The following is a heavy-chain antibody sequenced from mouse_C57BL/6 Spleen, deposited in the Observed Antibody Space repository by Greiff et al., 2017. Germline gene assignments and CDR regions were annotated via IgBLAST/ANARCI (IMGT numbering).Heavy chain of an antibody. J-gene: IGHJ1*03. CDR1: GYTFTSYT. V-gene: IGHV1-4*01. Sequence: VQLQESGAELARPGASVKMSCKASGYTFTSYTMHWEKQRPGQGLEWIGYINPSSGYTKYNQKFKDKATLTADKSSSTAYMQLSSLTSEDSAVYYCAREVRATTVVATDWYFDVWGTGTTVTVSS. D-gene: IGHD1-1*01. CDR3: AREVRATTVVATDWYFDV. CDR2: INPSSGYT.